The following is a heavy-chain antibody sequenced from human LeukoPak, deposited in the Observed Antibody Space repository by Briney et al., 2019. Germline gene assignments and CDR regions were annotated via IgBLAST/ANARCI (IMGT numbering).Heavy chain of an antibody. CDR3: AFDWLSYDGFHI. Sequence: PGGSLRLSCAASGFTFSSYAMHWVRQAPGKGLEWVAVISYDGSNKYYADSVKGRFTISRDNSKNTLYLQMNSLRAEDTAVYYCAFDWLSYDGFHIWGQGTMVTVS. J-gene: IGHJ3*02. D-gene: IGHD3-9*01. CDR1: GFTFSSYA. CDR2: ISYDGSNK. V-gene: IGHV3-30-3*01.